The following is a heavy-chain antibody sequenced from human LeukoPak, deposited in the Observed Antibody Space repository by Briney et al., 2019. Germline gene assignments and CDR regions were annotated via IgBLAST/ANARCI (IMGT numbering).Heavy chain of an antibody. CDR2: IRPSEIA. CDR1: GGSITSTNHF. D-gene: IGHD5-12*01. J-gene: IGHJ3*01. V-gene: IGHV4-30-4*08. Sequence: SETLSLTCSVSGGSITSTNHFLSWIRQPPGEGLEWIAYIRPSEIAWYNPSLTSRAVISIDTSKNQFSLTVNSVTAADTAMYYCAREVDIPVDSDGFDLWGQGTMVTVSS. CDR3: AREVDIPVDSDGFDL.